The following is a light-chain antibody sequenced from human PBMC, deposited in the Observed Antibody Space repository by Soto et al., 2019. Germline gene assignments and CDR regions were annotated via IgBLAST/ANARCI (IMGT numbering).Light chain of an antibody. CDR3: GSWDRSLSAYV. V-gene: IGLV1-51*01. CDR2: DDN. CDR1: SSNIGGNS. J-gene: IGLJ1*01. Sequence: QSVLTQPPSVSASPGQKVTISCSGSSSNIGGNSVSWYQQLPGTAPKLLIYDDNKRPSGIPARFSGSKSGTSATLGITGFQTGDEADSYCGSWDRSLSAYVLGTGTKVPVL.